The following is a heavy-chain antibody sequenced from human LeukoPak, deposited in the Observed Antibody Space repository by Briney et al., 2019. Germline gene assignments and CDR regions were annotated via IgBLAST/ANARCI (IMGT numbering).Heavy chain of an antibody. Sequence: SETLSLTCTVSGASISSYYWSWIRHPPGKGLEWIGYIYYSGSTNYNPCLKSRVTISVDTSTTHFSLNLSPVTPADTAVSFCASSGTTRNWFDPWGQGTLVTVSS. CDR2: IYYSGST. D-gene: IGHD1-1*01. J-gene: IGHJ5*02. CDR3: ASSGTTRNWFDP. V-gene: IGHV4-59*01. CDR1: GASISSYY.